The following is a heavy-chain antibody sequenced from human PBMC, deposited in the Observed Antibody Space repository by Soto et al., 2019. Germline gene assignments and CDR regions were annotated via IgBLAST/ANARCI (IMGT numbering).Heavy chain of an antibody. V-gene: IGHV1-46*01. CDR2: INHSGGST. D-gene: IGHD3-22*01. J-gene: IGHJ4*02. Sequence: QVHLVQSGAEVKKPGASVKVSCKASGYTFTSYYMHWVRQAPGQGLEWMGIINHSGGSTSYGQKFQGRVTMTRDTCLSTVYMELGSVRSEDTAVYYCARVRRSSGYYYGYWGQGTPVTVSS. CDR3: ARVRRSSGYYYGY. CDR1: GYTFTSYY.